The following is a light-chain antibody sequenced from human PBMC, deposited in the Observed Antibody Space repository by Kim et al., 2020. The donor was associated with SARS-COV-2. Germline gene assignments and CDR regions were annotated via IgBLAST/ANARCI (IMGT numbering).Light chain of an antibody. CDR1: SNNVGDQG. V-gene: IGLV10-54*04. Sequence: QARLTQPPSVSKGLRQTATLTCTGNSNNVGDQGAAWLQQHQGHPPKLLSYRDNNRPSGISERFSAFRSGNTASLTISGLQPEDEADYYCSAWDSSLSVWVFGGGTKLTVL. CDR3: SAWDSSLSVWV. J-gene: IGLJ3*02. CDR2: RDN.